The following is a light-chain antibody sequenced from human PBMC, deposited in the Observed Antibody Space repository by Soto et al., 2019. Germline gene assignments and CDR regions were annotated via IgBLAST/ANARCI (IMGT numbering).Light chain of an antibody. J-gene: IGKJ2*01. CDR2: AAS. Sequence: DIQMTQSPSSLSASVGDRVTIPCLASQTITGHLNWYQQKPGTPPKLLIYAASSFQSGVPSRFSGSGSGTDFTLTISSLQPEDSATYFCQQSYSTPYTFGQGTKVDIK. CDR1: QTITGH. V-gene: IGKV1-39*01. CDR3: QQSYSTPYT.